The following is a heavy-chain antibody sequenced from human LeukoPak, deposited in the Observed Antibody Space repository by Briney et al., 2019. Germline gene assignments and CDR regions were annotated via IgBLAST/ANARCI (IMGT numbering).Heavy chain of an antibody. V-gene: IGHV3-30*18. CDR3: AKVDDYHDYVGVDY. J-gene: IGHJ4*02. CDR2: ISYDGSNK. D-gene: IGHD4-17*01. CDR1: GFTFSSYG. Sequence: GGSLRLSCAASGFTFSSYGMHWVRQAPGKGLEWVAVISYDGSNKCYADSVKGRFTISRDNSKNTLYLQMNSLRAEDTAVYSCAKVDDYHDYVGVDYWGQGTLVTVSS.